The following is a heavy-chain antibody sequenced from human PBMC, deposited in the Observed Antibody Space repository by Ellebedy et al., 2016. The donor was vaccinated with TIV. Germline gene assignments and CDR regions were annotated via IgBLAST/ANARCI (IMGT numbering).Heavy chain of an antibody. D-gene: IGHD6-19*01. CDR3: AKDHSSVYFDN. J-gene: IGHJ4*02. CDR1: GFPFRNYG. CDR2: ISHDGRGK. Sequence: GESLKISCAASGFPFRNYGMHWVRQAPGKGLEWVAVISHDGRGKHHLDSVKGRFTISRDNSKNTLYLQMNSLRPDDTAGYFCAKDHSSVYFDNWGQGTPVTVSS. V-gene: IGHV3-30*18.